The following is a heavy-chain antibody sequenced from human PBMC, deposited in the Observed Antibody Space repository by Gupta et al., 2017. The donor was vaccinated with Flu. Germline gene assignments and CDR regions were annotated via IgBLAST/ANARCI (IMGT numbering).Heavy chain of an antibody. J-gene: IGHJ5*01. CDR2: ISWNNNNI. V-gene: IGHV3-9*02. Sequence: EVQLVESGGGLVQPGRSLRPSCPAPGFTSGGYGMHWVRQVPGKAPEWVSGISWNNNNIGYADSVKGRFTISRDSARNSLYLQMNSLKAEDTALYYWAKGPSYIGWLDSWGQGTLVTVSS. CDR3: AKGPSYIGWLDS. CDR1: GFTSGGYG. D-gene: IGHD1-20*01.